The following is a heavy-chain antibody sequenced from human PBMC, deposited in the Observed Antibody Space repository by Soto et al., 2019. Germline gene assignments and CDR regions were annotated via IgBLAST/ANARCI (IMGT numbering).Heavy chain of an antibody. D-gene: IGHD2-15*01. J-gene: IGHJ3*02. Sequence: QVQLVQSGAEVKKPGASVKVSCKASGYTFTSYYMHWVRQAPGQGLEWLGIINPSGGSTSYGQKYQGRVTRTRDTSTSKVYMELSSLRSEDTAVYYCVSGGCSGGSCYPYAFDIWGQGTMVTVSS. CDR1: GYTFTSYY. CDR2: INPSGGST. V-gene: IGHV1-46*03. CDR3: VSGGCSGGSCYPYAFDI.